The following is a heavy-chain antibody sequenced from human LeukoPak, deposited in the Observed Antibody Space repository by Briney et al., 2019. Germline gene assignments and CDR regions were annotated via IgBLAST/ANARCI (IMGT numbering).Heavy chain of an antibody. CDR1: GGSIGSSTYY. V-gene: IGHV4-39*01. CDR3: GRSTTIKGWFDP. D-gene: IGHD4-11*01. J-gene: IGHJ5*02. CDR2: IYYSGST. Sequence: SETLSLTCTVSGGSIGSSTYYWGWIRQPPGKGLEWIGSIYYSGSTYYNPSLKSRVTISVDTSKNQFSLNLTSVTAADTAVYYCGRSTTIKGWFDPWGQGTLVTVSS.